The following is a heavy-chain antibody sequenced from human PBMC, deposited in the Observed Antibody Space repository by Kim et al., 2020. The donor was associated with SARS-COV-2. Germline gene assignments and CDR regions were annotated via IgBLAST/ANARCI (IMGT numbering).Heavy chain of an antibody. J-gene: IGHJ3*01. Sequence: SETLSLTCAYPGGSFSGYYWSWIRYSPGTGLEWIGEVNYIGRTDYSRSLKGRITVSVDMSKSQSSLRLTSVTAADTAMYYCAMKTIRDTEHSALNLWGQGTLVSVSS. CDR1: GGSFSGYY. CDR3: AMKTIRDTEHSALNL. V-gene: IGHV4-34*10. CDR2: VNYIGRT. D-gene: IGHD3-9*01.